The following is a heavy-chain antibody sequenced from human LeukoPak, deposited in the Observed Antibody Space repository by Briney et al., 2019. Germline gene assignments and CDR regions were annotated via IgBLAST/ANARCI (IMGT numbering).Heavy chain of an antibody. CDR3: ARGLAARRGAFGI. J-gene: IGHJ3*02. D-gene: IGHD6-6*01. V-gene: IGHV3-30-3*01. CDR1: GFTFSSYA. CDR2: ISYDGSNK. Sequence: GGSLRLSCAASGFTFSSYAMHWVRQAPGKGLEWVAVISYDGSNKYYADSVKGRFTISRDNSKNTLYLQMNSLRAEDTAVYYCARGLAARRGAFGIWGQGTMVTVSS.